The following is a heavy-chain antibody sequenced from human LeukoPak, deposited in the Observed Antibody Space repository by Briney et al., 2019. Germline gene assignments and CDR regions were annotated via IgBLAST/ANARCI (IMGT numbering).Heavy chain of an antibody. CDR3: ARGRPLYY. CDR1: GGSFSGYY. J-gene: IGHJ4*02. CDR2: INHSGST. V-gene: IGHV4-34*01. Sequence: SETLSLTCAVYGGSFSGYYWSWIRQPPGKGLEWIGEINHSGSTNYNPSLKSRVTISVDTSKNQFSLKLSSVTAADTAVYYCARGRPLYYWGQGTLVTVSS.